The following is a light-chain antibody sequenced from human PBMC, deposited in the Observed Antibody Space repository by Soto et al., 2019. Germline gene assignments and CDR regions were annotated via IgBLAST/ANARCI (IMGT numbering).Light chain of an antibody. V-gene: IGLV2-14*01. Sequence: QSSLTQPAAVSGSPGQSVTIACPGTSVDVGGYNYVSWYQQHPGKAPKLMIYDVSNRPSGVSNRFSGSKSGNTASLTISGLQAEDEADYYCSSYTSSSTLDVFGTGTKVTVL. CDR3: SSYTSSSTLDV. J-gene: IGLJ1*01. CDR2: DVS. CDR1: SVDVGGYNY.